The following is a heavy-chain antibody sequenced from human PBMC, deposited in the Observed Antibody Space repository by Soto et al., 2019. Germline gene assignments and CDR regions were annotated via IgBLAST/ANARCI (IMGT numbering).Heavy chain of an antibody. J-gene: IGHJ5*02. Sequence: PSETLSLTCNVSGTSISTSTHYWAWIRQPPGRGLEWIGNIYYIGSTYYNPSLKSRVTISVDRSKNQFSLKLSSVTAADTAVYYCARLDDWFDPWGQGTLVTVSS. CDR3: ARLDDWFDP. V-gene: IGHV4-39*07. CDR2: IYYIGST. CDR1: GTSISTSTHY.